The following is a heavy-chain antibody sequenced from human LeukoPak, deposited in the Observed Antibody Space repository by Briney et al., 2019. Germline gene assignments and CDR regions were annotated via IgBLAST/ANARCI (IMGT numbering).Heavy chain of an antibody. CDR3: AKGRYDSSGYYLDF. CDR2: ISGSGRST. D-gene: IGHD3-22*01. CDR1: KFILSSYA. V-gene: IGHV3-23*01. Sequence: PGGSLRLSCAASKFILSSYAMSWVRQAPGKGLEWVSGISGSGRSTYYADSVKGRFTISRDNSNKTLYLQMNSLRAEDTAVYYCAKGRYDSSGYYLDFWGQGTLVTVSS. J-gene: IGHJ4*02.